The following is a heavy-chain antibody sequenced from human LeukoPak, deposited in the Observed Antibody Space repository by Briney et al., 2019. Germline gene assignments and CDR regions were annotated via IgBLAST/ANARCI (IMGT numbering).Heavy chain of an antibody. Sequence: PGGSLRLSCAASGFTFSSYWMHWVRQAPGKGLVWVSRISDGGSTTTYADSVKGRFTISRDNAKNSLYLQMNSLRAEDTAVYYCARDLYYYVFWGQGNLVTVSS. CDR3: ARDLYYYVF. CDR1: GFTFSSYW. V-gene: IGHV3-74*01. J-gene: IGHJ4*02. D-gene: IGHD3-10*02. CDR2: ISDGGSTT.